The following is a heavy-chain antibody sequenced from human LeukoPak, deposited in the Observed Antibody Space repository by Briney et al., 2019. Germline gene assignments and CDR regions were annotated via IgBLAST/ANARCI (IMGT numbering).Heavy chain of an antibody. J-gene: IGHJ6*02. V-gene: IGHV3-11*01. Sequence: PGGSLRLSCVASGFTFSDYYMNWIRQAPGKGLEWVSYLTTSGSTIYYIDSVKGRFTISRDNAKNSLYLQMNSLRAEDTAVYYCARSNSYGYVRTMDVWGQGTTVTVSS. D-gene: IGHD5-18*01. CDR1: GFTFSDYY. CDR3: ARSNSYGYVRTMDV. CDR2: LTTSGSTI.